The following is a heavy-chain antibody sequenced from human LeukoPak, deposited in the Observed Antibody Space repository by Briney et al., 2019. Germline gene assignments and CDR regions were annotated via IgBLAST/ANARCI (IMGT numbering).Heavy chain of an antibody. CDR2: ISSDGDNT. CDR1: GFTFSSYS. J-gene: IGHJ3*02. V-gene: IGHV3-64*02. CDR3: AGGGGINGLALDM. D-gene: IGHD3-16*01. Sequence: GGSLRLSCAASGFTFSSYSMHWVRQAPGKGLEYVSVISSDGDNTYYADSVKGRFTISRDNAKKSLYLQMNSLGGEDTAVYYCAGGGGINGLALDMWGRGTRVRVST.